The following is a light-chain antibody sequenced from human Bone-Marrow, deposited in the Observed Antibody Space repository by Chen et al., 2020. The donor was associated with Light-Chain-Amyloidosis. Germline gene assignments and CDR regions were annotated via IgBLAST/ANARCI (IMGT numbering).Light chain of an antibody. CDR1: RTLLSISNNKNH. V-gene: IGKV4-1*01. CDR3: QQYYSTPT. Sequence: IEMTQSPDSLGVSLGERATINCKSNRTLLSISNNKNHLAWYRQRPGQPPELLISWASSRTSGVPDRVSGSGSGTDFTLTITDLQPEDVAVYHCQQYYSTPTFGPGTRLDIK. J-gene: IGKJ3*01. CDR2: WAS.